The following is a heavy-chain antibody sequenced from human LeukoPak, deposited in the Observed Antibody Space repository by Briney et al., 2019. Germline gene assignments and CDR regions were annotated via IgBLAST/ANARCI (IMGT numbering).Heavy chain of an antibody. J-gene: IGHJ4*02. V-gene: IGHV3-21*01. CDR2: ISSSSSYI. D-gene: IGHD3-22*01. CDR3: ASRKTRTYYYDSSGYGPFDY. Sequence: GGSLRLSCAASGFTFSSYSMNWVRQAPGKGLEWVSSISSSSSYIYYADSVKGRFTISRDNAKNSLYLQMNSLRAEDTAVYYCASRKTRTYYYDSSGYGPFDYWSQGTLVTVPS. CDR1: GFTFSSYS.